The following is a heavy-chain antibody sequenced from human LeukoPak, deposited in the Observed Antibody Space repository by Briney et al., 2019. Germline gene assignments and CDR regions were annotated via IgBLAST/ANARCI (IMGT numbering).Heavy chain of an antibody. CDR2: MNPNSGNT. J-gene: IGHJ6*03. V-gene: IGHV1-8*03. CDR1: GYTFTRYD. CDR3: ARAERRSYDFWGDQHYYYMDV. Sequence: GASVKVSCKASGYTFTRYDINWVRQATGQGLEWMWWMNPNSGNTGYAQKFQDRVTITRDTSMSTAYMELNSLRSEDTAVYYCARAERRSYDFWGDQHYYYMDVWGEGTTVTVSS. D-gene: IGHD3-3*01.